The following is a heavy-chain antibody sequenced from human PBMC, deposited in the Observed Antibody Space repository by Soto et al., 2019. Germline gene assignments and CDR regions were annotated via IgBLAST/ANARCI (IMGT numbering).Heavy chain of an antibody. J-gene: IGHJ3*01. CDR2: IHSDGSST. Sequence: EVQLVESEGGLVQPGGSLRLSCAASGFTFSYYWMHWVRQAPGQGLVWVSRIHSDGSSTTYADSVKGRFTISRDNAKNTLDLQMNSLRAEDTAVYYCARGDKGAFDLWGHGTMVTVSS. CDR1: GFTFSYYW. CDR3: ARGDKGAFDL. D-gene: IGHD2-21*02. V-gene: IGHV3-74*01.